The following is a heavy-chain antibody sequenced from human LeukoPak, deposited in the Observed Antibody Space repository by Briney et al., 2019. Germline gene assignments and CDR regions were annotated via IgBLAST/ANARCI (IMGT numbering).Heavy chain of an antibody. Sequence: GGSLRLSCAASGLTFSIYVMIWVRQAPGKGLEWGSTIVSHGDDTDYADFVKGRFTISRDNSKNPLFLQMNRLRAEATAIYYCARAFYYYDSSAYRKGGGPYYFDYWGQGTLVTFYS. V-gene: IGHV3-23*01. D-gene: IGHD3-22*01. CDR1: GLTFSIYV. CDR3: ARAFYYYDSSAYRKGGGPYYFDY. J-gene: IGHJ4*02. CDR2: IVSHGDDT.